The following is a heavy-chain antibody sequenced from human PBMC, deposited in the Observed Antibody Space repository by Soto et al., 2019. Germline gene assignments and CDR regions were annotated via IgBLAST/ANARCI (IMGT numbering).Heavy chain of an antibody. D-gene: IGHD2-2*01. V-gene: IGHV1-18*01. CDR3: ARDPPYCSSTSCTYYYYYMDV. CDR2: ISAYNGNT. Sequence: ASVKVSCKASGYTFTSYGISWVRQAPGQGLEWMGWISAYNGNTNYAQKLQGRVTMTTDTSTSTANMELRSLRSDDTAVYYCARDPPYCSSTSCTYYYYYMDVWGKGATVTVSS. CDR1: GYTFTSYG. J-gene: IGHJ6*03.